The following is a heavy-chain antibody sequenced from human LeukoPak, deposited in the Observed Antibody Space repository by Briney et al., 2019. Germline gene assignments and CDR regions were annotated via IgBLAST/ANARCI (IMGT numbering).Heavy chain of an antibody. CDR2: MNPNSGNT. CDR1: GYTFTSYD. Sequence: ASVKVSCKASGYTFTSYDINWVRQATGQGLEWMGWMNPNSGNTGYAQKFQGRVAMTRNTSISTAYMELSSLRSEDTAVYYCARAYYYGSGSYQSVHWGQGTLVTVSS. CDR3: ARAYYYGSGSYQSVH. J-gene: IGHJ4*02. D-gene: IGHD3-10*01. V-gene: IGHV1-8*01.